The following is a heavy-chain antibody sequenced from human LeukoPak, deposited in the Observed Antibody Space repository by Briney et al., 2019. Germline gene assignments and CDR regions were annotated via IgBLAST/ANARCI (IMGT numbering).Heavy chain of an antibody. CDR1: GFTFSSYA. CDR3: ARIVGATGDY. CDR2: ISDSGDIT. J-gene: IGHJ4*02. Sequence: GGSLRLYCAASGFTFSSYAMSWVRQAPGKGLEWVSGISDSGDITYYADSVKGRFTISRDNAKNSLYLQMNSLRAEDTAVYYCARIVGATGDYWGQGTLVTVSS. V-gene: IGHV3-23*01. D-gene: IGHD1-26*01.